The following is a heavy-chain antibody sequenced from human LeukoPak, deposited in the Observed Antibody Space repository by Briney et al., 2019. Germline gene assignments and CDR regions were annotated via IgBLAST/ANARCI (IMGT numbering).Heavy chain of an antibody. J-gene: IGHJ5*02. CDR3: ARDGRP. CDR1: GFTFSSYS. CDR2: ISSSGSYI. D-gene: IGHD3/OR15-3a*01. Sequence: GGSLRLSCAASGFTFSSYSMNWVRQAPGKGLEWVSSISSSGSYIYHGDSVKGRFTISRDNAKNSLYLQMNSLRAEDTAVYYCARDGRPWGQGTLVTVSS. V-gene: IGHV3-21*01.